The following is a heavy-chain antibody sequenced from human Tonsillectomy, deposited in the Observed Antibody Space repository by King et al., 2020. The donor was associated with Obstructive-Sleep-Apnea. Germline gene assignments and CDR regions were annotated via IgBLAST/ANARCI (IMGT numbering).Heavy chain of an antibody. CDR2: IRYSAST. J-gene: IGHJ3*02. CDR1: CGSIRSIRYY. D-gene: IGHD2-21*02. Sequence: QLQESGPGLVKPSETLSLTCTVSCGSIRSIRYYWGWIRQPPGKGLDWIASIRYSASTYHNPALKSRVTISVDTSKNQFSLKLSSVTAADTAVYYCARPAYCGGDCYSYGAFDIWGQGTMVTVSS. V-gene: IGHV4-39*07. CDR3: ARPAYCGGDCYSYGAFDI.